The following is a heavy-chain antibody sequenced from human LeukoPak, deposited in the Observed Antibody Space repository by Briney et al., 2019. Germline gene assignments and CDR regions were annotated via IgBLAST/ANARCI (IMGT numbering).Heavy chain of an antibody. CDR3: GRGWPGYTSPLDY. J-gene: IGHJ4*02. V-gene: IGHV3-7*01. CDR2: INQDGSEK. CDR1: GFTFSHHW. D-gene: IGHD5-12*01. Sequence: SGGSLRLSCAASGFTFSHHWMNWVRQAPGEGLKWVATINQDGSEKHYVESVKGRFIISRDNAKNSLFLQMNSLRAEDTAVYYCGRGWPGYTSPLDYWGQGILVAVSS.